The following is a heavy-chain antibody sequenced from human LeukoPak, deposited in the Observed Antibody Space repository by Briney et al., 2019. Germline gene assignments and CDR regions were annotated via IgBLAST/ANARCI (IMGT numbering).Heavy chain of an antibody. CDR2: IQYDGSNK. CDR3: AGTYYYDKGAFDI. D-gene: IGHD3-22*01. J-gene: IGHJ3*02. CDR1: GFTFSSYG. Sequence: GGSLRLSCAASGFTFSSYGMHWVRQAPGKGLEWVTFIQYDGSNKYYADSVKGRFTISRDNSKNTVYLQMNSLRTEDTAVYYCAGTYYYDKGAFDIWGQGTMVTVSS. V-gene: IGHV3-30*02.